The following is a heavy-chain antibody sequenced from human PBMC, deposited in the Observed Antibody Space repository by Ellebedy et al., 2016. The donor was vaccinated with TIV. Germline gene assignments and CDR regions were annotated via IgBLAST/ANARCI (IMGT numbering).Heavy chain of an antibody. V-gene: IGHV4-61*01. J-gene: IGHJ5*02. Sequence: SETLSLXCTVSGYSISSGYYWGWIRQPPGKGLEWIAYIYYTGNTNYNPSLKSRVTISVDTSKNLFSLKLSSVTAADTAVYYCASYDYGGNSPFDPWGQGTLVTVSS. CDR2: IYYTGNT. D-gene: IGHD4-23*01. CDR3: ASYDYGGNSPFDP. CDR1: GYSISSGYY.